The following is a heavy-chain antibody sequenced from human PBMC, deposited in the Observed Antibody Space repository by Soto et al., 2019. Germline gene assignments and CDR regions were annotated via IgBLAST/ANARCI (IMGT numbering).Heavy chain of an antibody. D-gene: IGHD5-12*01. CDR2: ISYDGSNK. CDR1: GFTFSSYG. V-gene: IGHV3-30*18. J-gene: IGHJ6*02. Sequence: PGGSLRLSCAASGFTFSSYGMHWVRQAPGKGLEWVAVISYDGSNKYYADSVKGRFTISRDNSKNTLYLQMNSLRAEDTAVYYCAKGHVDIMATIFLAVAGPRPEYYGMDAWGQGGTVTISS. CDR3: AKGHVDIMATIFLAVAGPRPEYYGMDA.